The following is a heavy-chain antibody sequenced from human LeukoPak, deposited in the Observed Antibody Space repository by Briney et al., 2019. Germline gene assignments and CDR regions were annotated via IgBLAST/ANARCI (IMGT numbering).Heavy chain of an antibody. J-gene: IGHJ4*02. CDR2: ISAYNGNT. V-gene: IGHV1-18*04. Sequence: ASVKVSCKASGYTFTSYGITWVRQAPGQGLEWVGWISAYNGNTNYEQKLQGRVTMTRDTSTSTVYMELRSLRSDDTAVYYCATGGHVRVYDSSAYYGHYWGQGTLVTVSS. CDR3: ATGGHVRVYDSSAYYGHY. CDR1: GYTFTSYG. D-gene: IGHD3-22*01.